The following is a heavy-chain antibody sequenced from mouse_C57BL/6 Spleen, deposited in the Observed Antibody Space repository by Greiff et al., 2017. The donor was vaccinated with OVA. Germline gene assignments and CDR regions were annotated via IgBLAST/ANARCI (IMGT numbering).Heavy chain of an antibody. Sequence: VQLQQPGAELVMPGASVKLSCKASGYTFTSYWMHWVKQRPGQGLEWIGEIDPSDSYTNYNQKFKGKSTLTVDKSSSTAYMQLSSLTSEDSAVYYCARDYYGKDWFAYWGQGTLVTVSA. CDR3: ARDYYGKDWFAY. V-gene: IGHV1-69*01. D-gene: IGHD1-1*01. J-gene: IGHJ3*01. CDR1: GYTFTSYW. CDR2: IDPSDSYT.